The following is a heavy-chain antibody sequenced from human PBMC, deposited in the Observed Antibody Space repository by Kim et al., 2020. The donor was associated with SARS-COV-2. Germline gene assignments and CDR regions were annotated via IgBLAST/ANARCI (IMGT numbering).Heavy chain of an antibody. CDR2: MNPNSGNT. CDR1: GYTFTSYD. Sequence: ASVKVSCKASGYTFTSYDINWVRQATGQGLEWMGWMNPNSGNTGYAQKFQGRVTMTRNTSISTAYMELSSLRSEDTAVYYCARDVVPPIAAAGTGWFDPWGQGTLVTVSS. D-gene: IGHD6-13*01. V-gene: IGHV1-8*02. J-gene: IGHJ5*02. CDR3: ARDVVPPIAAAGTGWFDP.